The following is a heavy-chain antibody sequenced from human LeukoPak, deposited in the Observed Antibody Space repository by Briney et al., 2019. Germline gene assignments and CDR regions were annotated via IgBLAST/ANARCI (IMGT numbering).Heavy chain of an antibody. D-gene: IGHD2-21*02. CDR2: INPTSGDT. Sequence: ASVKVSCKASGYSFSAYYIHWARQAPGQGLEWMGWINPTSGDTNYAQKFQDRVTLTRDTSISTAYMELTNLRSGDTVVYFCARPNGDFYNWFDTWGQGTLVTVSS. V-gene: IGHV1-2*01. CDR1: GYSFSAYY. CDR3: ARPNGDFYNWFDT. J-gene: IGHJ5*02.